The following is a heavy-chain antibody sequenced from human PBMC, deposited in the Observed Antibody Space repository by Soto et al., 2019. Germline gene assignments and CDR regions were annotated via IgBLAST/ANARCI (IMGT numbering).Heavy chain of an antibody. Sequence: PSETLSLTCTVSGGSISSSSYYWGWIRQPPGKGLEWIGSIYYSGSTYYNPSLKSRVTISVDTSKNQFSLKLSSVTAADTAVYYCARLLGYCSGGSCYPTYHYYYGMDVWGQGTTVTVSS. CDR1: GGSISSSSYY. CDR3: ARLLGYCSGGSCYPTYHYYYGMDV. J-gene: IGHJ6*02. D-gene: IGHD2-15*01. CDR2: IYYSGST. V-gene: IGHV4-39*01.